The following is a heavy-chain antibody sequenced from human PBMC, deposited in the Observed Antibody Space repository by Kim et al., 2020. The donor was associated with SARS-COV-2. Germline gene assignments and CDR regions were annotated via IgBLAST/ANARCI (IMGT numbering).Heavy chain of an antibody. V-gene: IGHV4-34*01. D-gene: IGHD3-10*01. CDR2: TTHRGVT. CDR3: VRGARHLGHKRGWFGPEYYYYYMDV. CDR1: GGSFSDNY. Sequence: SETLSLTCAVYGGSFSDNYWNWVRQPPGKGLEWIGETTHRGVTAYNVSLESRVTISVDSSKSQFSLKVTSVTAADSAIYYCVRGARHLGHKRGWFGPEYYYYYMDVWSAGTTVTVSS. J-gene: IGHJ6*03.